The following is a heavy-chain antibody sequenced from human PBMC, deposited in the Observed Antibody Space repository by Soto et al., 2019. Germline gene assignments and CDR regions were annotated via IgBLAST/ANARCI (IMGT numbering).Heavy chain of an antibody. CDR1: GYSFASCD. CDR2: MNPNSGNT. Sequence: GASVEVSCKACGYSFASCDSNWVRQATGQGLEWMGWMNPNSGNTGYAQKFQGRVTMTRNTSISTAYMELSSLRSEDTAVYYCARTLYGDNVDYWGQGTLVTVSS. CDR3: ARTLYGDNVDY. J-gene: IGHJ4*02. D-gene: IGHD4-17*01. V-gene: IGHV1-8*01.